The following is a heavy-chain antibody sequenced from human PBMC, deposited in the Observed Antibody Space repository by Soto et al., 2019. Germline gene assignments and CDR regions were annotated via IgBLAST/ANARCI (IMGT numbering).Heavy chain of an antibody. CDR1: GGSISSGGYY. V-gene: IGHV4-31*03. D-gene: IGHD5-18*01. J-gene: IGHJ5*02. CDR3: ARSYTATTEANWFDP. CDR2: IYYSGST. Sequence: TLSLTCTVSGGSISSGGYYWSWIRQHPGKGLEWIGYIYYSGSTYFNPSLKSRVTISVDTSKNQFSLEVNSVSAADTAVYYCARSYTATTEANWFDPWGQGTLVTVSS.